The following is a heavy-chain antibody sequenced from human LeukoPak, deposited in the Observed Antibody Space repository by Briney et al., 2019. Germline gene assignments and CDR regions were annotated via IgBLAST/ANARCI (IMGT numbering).Heavy chain of an antibody. Sequence: SETLSLTCTVSGGAISSSRYYWGWIRQPPGKGLEWIGSIYYSGSTYYNPSLKSRVTISVDTSKNQFSLKLSPATAADTAVYYCAILPATDTYYYDNRGYYRPGVHWGQGTLVTVSS. J-gene: IGHJ4*02. CDR2: IYYSGST. D-gene: IGHD3-22*01. CDR1: GGAISSSRYY. CDR3: AILPATDTYYYDNRGYYRPGVH. V-gene: IGHV4-39*07.